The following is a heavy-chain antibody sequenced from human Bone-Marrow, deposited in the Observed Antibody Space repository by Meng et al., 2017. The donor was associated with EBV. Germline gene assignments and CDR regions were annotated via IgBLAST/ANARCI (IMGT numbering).Heavy chain of an antibody. CDR1: GYTFSSFT. Sequence: QIQLVQSAGEVQKPGASVRVSCKTSGYTFSSFTLNWVRKAPGQGFEWVGWIHGYSANTHYAQKFHGRVNMSTDTSTDTSYMELKNLRPDDTAIYYCVRFSNYVLDHWGQGTLVTVSS. J-gene: IGHJ4*02. V-gene: IGHV1-18*01. CDR2: IHGYSANT. D-gene: IGHD3-10*01. CDR3: VRFSNYVLDH.